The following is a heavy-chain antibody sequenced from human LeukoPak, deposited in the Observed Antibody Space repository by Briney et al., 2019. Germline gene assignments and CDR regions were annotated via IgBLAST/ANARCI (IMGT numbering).Heavy chain of an antibody. D-gene: IGHD5-12*01. CDR1: GYTFTSYY. V-gene: IGHV1-2*02. Sequence: ASVTVSCKASGYTFTSYYMHWVRQAPGQGLEWMGWINPNSGGTNYAQKFQGRVTMTRDTSISTAYMELSRLRSDDTAVYYCARGRGYSGYDPFDYWGQGTLVTVSS. CDR3: ARGRGYSGYDPFDY. J-gene: IGHJ4*02. CDR2: INPNSGGT.